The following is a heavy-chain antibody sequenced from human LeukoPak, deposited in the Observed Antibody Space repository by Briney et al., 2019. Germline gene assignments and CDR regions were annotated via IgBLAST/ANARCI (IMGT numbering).Heavy chain of an antibody. Sequence: ASVKVSCKASGYTFTSYDINWVRQATGQGLEWMGWMNPNSGNTGYAQKFQGRVTMTRNTSISTAYMELSSLRSEDTAVYYCARGDCGGDCYSTGYYGMDVWGQGTTVTVSS. J-gene: IGHJ6*02. CDR1: GYTFTSYD. CDR3: ARGDCGGDCYSTGYYGMDV. V-gene: IGHV1-8*01. CDR2: MNPNSGNT. D-gene: IGHD2-21*02.